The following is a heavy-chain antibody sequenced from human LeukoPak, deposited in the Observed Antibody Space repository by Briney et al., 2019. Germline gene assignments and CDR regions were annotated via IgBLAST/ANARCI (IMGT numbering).Heavy chain of an antibody. Sequence: ASVKVSCKASGYTFTSYAMRWVRQAPGQRLEWMGWINAGNGNTKYSQKFQGRVTITRDTSASTAYMELSSLRSEDTGVYYCARDLGCSGGSCYSGLDYYYYGMDVWGQGTTVTVSS. CDR3: ARDLGCSGGSCYSGLDYYYYGMDV. J-gene: IGHJ6*02. CDR1: GYTFTSYA. CDR2: INAGNGNT. D-gene: IGHD2-15*01. V-gene: IGHV1-3*01.